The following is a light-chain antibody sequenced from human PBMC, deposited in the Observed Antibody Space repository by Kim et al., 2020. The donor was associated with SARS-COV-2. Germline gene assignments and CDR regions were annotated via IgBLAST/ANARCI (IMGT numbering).Light chain of an antibody. Sequence: DVQMTQSPSSLSASVGDSVSITCRASQSISTYLNWYKQQPGKAPKLLIDLASSLRSGIPSRFRGSGSGTHFTLTITSLQPEDFATYYCQQTYGTPPTFGLGTKVDIK. V-gene: IGKV1-39*01. J-gene: IGKJ1*01. CDR2: LAS. CDR1: QSISTY. CDR3: QQTYGTPPT.